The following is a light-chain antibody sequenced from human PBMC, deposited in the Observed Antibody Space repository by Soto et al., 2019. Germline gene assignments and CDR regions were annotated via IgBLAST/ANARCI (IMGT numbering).Light chain of an antibody. CDR3: QQYVTSRTWT. Sequence: EIVLTQSPGTLSLSPGERATLSCRASQSVSSDYLAWYQQKPGQAPRLLIYGASSRATGIPDRFSGSVSGTDFTLTLSRLEPEDFAVYYCQQYVTSRTWTFGQGTKVEIK. J-gene: IGKJ1*01. V-gene: IGKV3-20*01. CDR1: QSVSSDY. CDR2: GAS.